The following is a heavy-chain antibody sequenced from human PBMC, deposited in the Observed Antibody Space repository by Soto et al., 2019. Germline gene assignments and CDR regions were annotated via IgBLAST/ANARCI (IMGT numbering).Heavy chain of an antibody. V-gene: IGHV4-34*12. D-gene: IGHD3-16*01. J-gene: IGHJ3*02. Sequence: SETLSLTCAIYGASLGGFHWTWLRQAPGKVLEWIGELIHGGSTNYNPSLKSRVSFSLDTSKNQFSLHLMSVTAADTAVYYCARSPLGYDYVRQTWREVGDSFDIWGRGTMVTVSS. CDR2: LIHGGST. CDR1: GASLGGFH. CDR3: ARSPLGYDYVRQTWREVGDSFDI.